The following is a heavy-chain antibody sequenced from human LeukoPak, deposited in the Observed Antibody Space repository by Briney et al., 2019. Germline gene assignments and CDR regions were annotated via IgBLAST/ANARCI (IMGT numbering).Heavy chain of an antibody. Sequence: PGGSLKLSCVTSDFTFSSYVMHWVRQAPGKGLEWVALIWSDGSSIHYADSVKGRFTISRDNSKNTLYLQMNSLRGEDTAIYYCARQEYGPAALFDWWGQGTLVSVSS. CDR2: IWSDGSSI. D-gene: IGHD2/OR15-2a*01. J-gene: IGHJ4*02. CDR1: DFTFSSYV. CDR3: ARQEYGPAALFDW. V-gene: IGHV3-33*01.